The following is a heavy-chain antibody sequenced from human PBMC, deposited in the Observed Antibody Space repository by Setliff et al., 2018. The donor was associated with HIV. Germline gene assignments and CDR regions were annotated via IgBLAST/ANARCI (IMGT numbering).Heavy chain of an antibody. V-gene: IGHV1-46*01. Sequence: ASVKVSCKASGDTFSNYAISWVRQAPGQGLEWMGIINPSGDVIRYAQKFQGRVTMTRDTSTSTVYMDLGSLRSEDTAVYYCASPSFGDVDYYYGMDVWGQGTTVTVSS. CDR2: INPSGDVI. D-gene: IGHD3-10*01. CDR3: ASPSFGDVDYYYGMDV. J-gene: IGHJ6*02. CDR1: GDTFSNYA.